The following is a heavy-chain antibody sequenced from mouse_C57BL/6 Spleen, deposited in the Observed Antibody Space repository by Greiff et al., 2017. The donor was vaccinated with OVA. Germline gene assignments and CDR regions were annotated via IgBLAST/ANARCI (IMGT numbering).Heavy chain of an antibody. J-gene: IGHJ3*01. D-gene: IGHD2-4*01. Sequence: EVQLQESGPGLVKPSQSLSLTCSVTGYSITSGYYWNWIRQFPGNKLEWMGYISYDGSNNYNPSLKNRISITRDTSKNQFFLKLNSVTTEDTATYYCARGGDYDTFAYWGQGTLVTVSA. V-gene: IGHV3-6*01. CDR1: GYSITSGYY. CDR3: ARGGDYDTFAY. CDR2: ISYDGSN.